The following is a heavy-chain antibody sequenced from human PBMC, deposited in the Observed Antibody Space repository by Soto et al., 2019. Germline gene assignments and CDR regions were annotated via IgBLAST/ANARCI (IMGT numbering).Heavy chain of an antibody. D-gene: IGHD3-22*01. CDR2: IYYRGST. Sequence: QVQLHESGPGLVRPSQTLSLTCNVSGGSISTADYYWSWIRQPPGKGLEWIGYIYYRGSTYYNPSLESRVAISIDTSKTQFSLNLTSVTAAYTAVYYCVSDDDSGGYIGYWGQGTLVTVSS. CDR1: GGSISTADYY. V-gene: IGHV4-30-4*01. CDR3: VSDDDSGGYIGY. J-gene: IGHJ4*02.